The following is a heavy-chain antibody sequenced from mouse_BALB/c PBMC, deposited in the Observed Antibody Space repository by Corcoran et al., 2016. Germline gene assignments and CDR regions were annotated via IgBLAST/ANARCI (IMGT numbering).Heavy chain of an antibody. CDR1: GFNIKDTY. Sequence: EVQLQQSGAELVKPGASVKLSCTASGFNIKDTYMHWVKQRPEQGLEWIGRIDPANGNTKYDTKFQGKATIPADTSSNTAYLQLSSLTSEDTAVYYCATTVIDYWCQGTTLTVSS. CDR2: IDPANGNT. J-gene: IGHJ2*01. D-gene: IGHD1-1*01. CDR3: ATTVIDY. V-gene: IGHV14-3*02.